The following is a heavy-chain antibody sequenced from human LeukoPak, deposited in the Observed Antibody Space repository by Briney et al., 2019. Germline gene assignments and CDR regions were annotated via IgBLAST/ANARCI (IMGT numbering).Heavy chain of an antibody. CDR2: INPSGGST. J-gene: IGHJ6*04. V-gene: IGHV1-46*01. CDR1: GYTFTIYY. Sequence: ASVKVSSKASGYTFTIYYMHWVRQAPGQGLEWMGIINPSGGSTSYAQKFQGRVTMTRDTSTSTVYMELSSLRSEDTAVYYCARDGGYCSGDSCSTYYYYGMDVWGKGTTVTVSS. CDR3: ARDGGYCSGDSCSTYYYYGMDV. D-gene: IGHD2-15*01.